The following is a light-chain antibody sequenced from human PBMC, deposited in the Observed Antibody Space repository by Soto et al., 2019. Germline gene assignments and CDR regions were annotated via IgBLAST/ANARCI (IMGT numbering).Light chain of an antibody. CDR2: DVS. CDR1: QSISGW. J-gene: IGKJ1*01. CDR3: QKYNSYPWT. Sequence: DIQLTQSPSSLSASVGDRVTITCRASQSISGWLAWYQQKPGKAPKLLIYDVSSLESGVPSRFSGSGSGTEFTLAISSLQPDDFATYYCQKYNSYPWTLGQGTKVDI. V-gene: IGKV1-5*01.